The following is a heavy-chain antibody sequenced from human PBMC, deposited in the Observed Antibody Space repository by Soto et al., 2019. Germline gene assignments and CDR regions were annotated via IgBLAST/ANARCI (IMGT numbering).Heavy chain of an antibody. Sequence: QVQVVQSGGEATKPGASVNVSCRVSGFTFSDLSIHWVRQSPGKGLEWMGGIDPEDGKTIYAPKFQGRITMTEDSSSDTAYLEVNKLMSNDTAFYYCTTGASAGRRDFWGQGTLVTVSS. V-gene: IGHV1-24*01. CDR1: GFTFSDLS. J-gene: IGHJ4*02. CDR2: IDPEDGKT. D-gene: IGHD6-13*01. CDR3: TTGASAGRRDF.